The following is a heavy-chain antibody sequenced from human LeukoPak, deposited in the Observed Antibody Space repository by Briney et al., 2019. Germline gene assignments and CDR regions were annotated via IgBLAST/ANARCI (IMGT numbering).Heavy chain of an antibody. CDR3: ARAGYWAATGYATT. CDR2: INPSGGGT. CDR1: RYTFTSYY. V-gene: IGHV1-46*03. Sequence: ASVKVSCKASRYTFTSYYMHWVRQAPGQGLEGMGIINPSGGGTTYAQKFQGRVTMTRDTATSTVYMAVSSLTSEDTAVYYCARAGYWAATGYATTWGQGTLVTASS. D-gene: IGHD6-13*01. J-gene: IGHJ5*02.